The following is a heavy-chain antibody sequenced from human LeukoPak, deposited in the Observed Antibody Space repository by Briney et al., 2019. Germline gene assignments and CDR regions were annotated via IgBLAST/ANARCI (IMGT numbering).Heavy chain of an antibody. CDR2: IYYSGST. CDR1: GGSISSYY. V-gene: IGHV4-59*12. Sequence: SETPSLTCTVSGGSISSYYWSWIRQPPGKGLEWIGYIYYSGSTNYNPSLKSRVTISVDTSKNQFSLKLSSVTAADTAVYYCASTIPRYSGLTYNWFDPWGQGTLVTVSS. D-gene: IGHD5-12*01. J-gene: IGHJ5*02. CDR3: ASTIPRYSGLTYNWFDP.